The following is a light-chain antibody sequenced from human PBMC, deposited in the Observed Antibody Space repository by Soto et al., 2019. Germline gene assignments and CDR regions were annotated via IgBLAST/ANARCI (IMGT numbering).Light chain of an antibody. CDR1: QSVSSY. Sequence: EIVLTQSPATLSLSPGERATLSCRASQSVSSYLAWYQQKPGQAPRLLIYDASNRATGIPARFSGSGSGTDFTLTISSLEPEDFAVYYCQQRSNWPHHTFGQGTKLEIK. J-gene: IGKJ2*01. CDR3: QQRSNWPHHT. CDR2: DAS. V-gene: IGKV3-11*01.